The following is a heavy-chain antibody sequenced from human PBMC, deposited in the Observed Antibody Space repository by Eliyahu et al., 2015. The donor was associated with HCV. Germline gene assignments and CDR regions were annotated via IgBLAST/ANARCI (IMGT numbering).Heavy chain of an antibody. D-gene: IGHD1-7*01. J-gene: IGHJ5*02. Sequence: QLQLQESGPGLVKPSXXLSLTCTVSXGSXSSSSSYWGWXRQPPGKGLEWIGSSYYSGSTYYNPSLKSRVTISVDTSKNQFSLKLSSVTAADTAVYYCARLGRAYGNYGTNWFDPWGQGTLVTVSS. CDR3: ARLGRAYGNYGTNWFDP. CDR1: XGSXSSSSSY. CDR2: SYYSGST. V-gene: IGHV4-39*01.